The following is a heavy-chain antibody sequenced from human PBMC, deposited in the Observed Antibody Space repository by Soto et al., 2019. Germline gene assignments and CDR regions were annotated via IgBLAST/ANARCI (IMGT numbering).Heavy chain of an antibody. V-gene: IGHV3-7*03. Sequence: GGSLRLSCAASGFTFSSYWMNWVRQPPGKGLEWVANIKQDGSAKYYVDSVKGRFTIPKDNAKNSVYLQMNSLRAEDTAVYYCARGQTYSHNWLDPWGQGTLVTVSS. CDR3: ARGQTYSHNWLDP. CDR2: IKQDGSAK. J-gene: IGHJ5*02. D-gene: IGHD2-15*01. CDR1: GFTFSSYW.